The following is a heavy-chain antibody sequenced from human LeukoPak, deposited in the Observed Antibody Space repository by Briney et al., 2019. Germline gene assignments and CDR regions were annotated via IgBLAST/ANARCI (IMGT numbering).Heavy chain of an antibody. Sequence: GASVKVSCKASGYTFSSYDVNWVRQATGQGLEWMGWMNPKSHNTGYAQKIQGRITITSNSSTSTVFMELGSLTSDDTAVYYCARGGASAAARRFDPWGQGTLVTVSS. V-gene: IGHV1-8*01. CDR1: GYTFSSYD. J-gene: IGHJ5*02. CDR3: ARGGASAAARRFDP. CDR2: MNPKSHNT. D-gene: IGHD6-13*01.